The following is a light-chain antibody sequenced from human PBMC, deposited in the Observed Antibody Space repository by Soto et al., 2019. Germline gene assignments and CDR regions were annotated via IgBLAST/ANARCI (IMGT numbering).Light chain of an antibody. CDR2: AAS. CDR1: QSVSSSY. CDR3: QQYGSSSWT. Sequence: EIVLTQSPGTLSLSPGERATLSCRASQSVSSSYLAWYQQKPGQAPRLLIYAASSRATGIPGRFSGSGSGTDFTLTISRLEPEDFAVCYCQQYGSSSWTFGQGTTVAIK. J-gene: IGKJ1*01. V-gene: IGKV3-20*01.